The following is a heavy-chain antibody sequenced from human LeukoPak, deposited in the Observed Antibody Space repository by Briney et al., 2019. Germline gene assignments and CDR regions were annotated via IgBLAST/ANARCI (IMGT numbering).Heavy chain of an antibody. CDR1: GYSFTSYW. V-gene: IGHV5-51*01. J-gene: IGHJ4*02. CDR2: IYPGDSDT. CDR3: ARESYVWGSYRYSYDY. Sequence: GESLKISCKGSGYSFTSYWIGWVRQMPGKGLEWMGIIYPGDSDTRYSPSFQGQVTISADKSISTAYLQWSSLKASDTAMYCCARESYVWGSYRYSYDYWGQGTLVTVSS. D-gene: IGHD3-16*02.